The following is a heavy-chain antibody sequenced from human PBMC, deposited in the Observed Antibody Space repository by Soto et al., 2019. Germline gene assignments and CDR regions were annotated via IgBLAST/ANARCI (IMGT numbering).Heavy chain of an antibody. CDR1: GFTFDDYA. J-gene: IGHJ1*01. CDR3: VKDESINWYSGHFRH. D-gene: IGHD6-13*01. CDR2: INWNSGSI. V-gene: IGHV3-9*01. Sequence: GGSLRLSCAASGFTFDDYAMHWVRQVPGKGLEWVSGINWNSGSIGYGDSVKGRFAISRDNAKNSLHLQMDSLSAEDTAFYYCVKDESINWYSGHFRHWGQGTLVTVSS.